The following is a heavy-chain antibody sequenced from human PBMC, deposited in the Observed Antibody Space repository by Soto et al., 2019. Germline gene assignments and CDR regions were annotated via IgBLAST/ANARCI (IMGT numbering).Heavy chain of an antibody. CDR1: GYTFSGHY. CDR3: AREYYDLGSGAPNGMDG. CDR2: INPNSGGT. Sequence: ASVTLFWTASGYTFSGHYMHWLRQAPGQGLGWIGWINPNSGGTNSSQKFEGLLTMTRDTSISTAYMXLSRLRYDDTAVYFCAREYYDLGSGAPNGMDGGGQGTTVTVSS. D-gene: IGHD3-3*01. J-gene: IGHJ6*02. V-gene: IGHV1-2*04.